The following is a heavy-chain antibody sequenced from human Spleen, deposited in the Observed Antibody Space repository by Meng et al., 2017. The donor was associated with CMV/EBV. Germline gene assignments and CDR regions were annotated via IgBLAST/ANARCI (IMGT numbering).Heavy chain of an antibody. CDR3: AKDYLGSSWYLGSAGFDY. D-gene: IGHD6-13*01. Sequence: TFICYGMHWVRQAPGKGLEWVAVIRYDGINKYYADAVKGRFTISRDNSKNTLYLQMNSLRAEDTAVYYCAKDYLGSSWYLGSAGFDYWGQGTLVTVSS. CDR1: TFICYG. CDR2: IRYDGINK. V-gene: IGHV3-30*02. J-gene: IGHJ4*02.